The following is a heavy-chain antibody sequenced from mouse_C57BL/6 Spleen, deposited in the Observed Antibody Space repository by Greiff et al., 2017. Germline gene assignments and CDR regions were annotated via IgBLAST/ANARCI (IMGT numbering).Heavy chain of an antibody. V-gene: IGHV1-53*01. J-gene: IGHJ3*01. CDR1: GYTFTSYW. D-gene: IGHD1-1*01. CDR2: INPSNGGT. CDR3: ASYYYGSSYSFAY. Sequence: QVQLQQPGTEPVKPGASVKLSCKASGYTFTSYWMHWVKQRPGQGLEWIGNINPSNGGTNYNEKFKSKATLTVDKSSSTAYMRLSSLTSADSAVCYCASYYYGSSYSFAYWGQGTLVTVSA.